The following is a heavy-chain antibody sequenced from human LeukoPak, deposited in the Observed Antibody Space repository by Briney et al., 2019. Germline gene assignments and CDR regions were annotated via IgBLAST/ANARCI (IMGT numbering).Heavy chain of an antibody. Sequence: GGSLRLSCVGSGFTFRSHAMSWVRQAPEKGLEFVSGIYENGGTTYYADSVKGRFSISRDNSKNTLYLQMNSLRAEDTAVYYCARVQKSSSWTIPGDYWGQGTLVTVSS. V-gene: IGHV3-23*01. CDR3: ARVQKSSSWTIPGDY. J-gene: IGHJ4*02. CDR1: GFTFRSHA. CDR2: IYENGGTT. D-gene: IGHD6-13*01.